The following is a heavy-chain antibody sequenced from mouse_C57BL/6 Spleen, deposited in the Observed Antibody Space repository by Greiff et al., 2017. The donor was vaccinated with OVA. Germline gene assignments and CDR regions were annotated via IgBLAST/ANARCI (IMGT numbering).Heavy chain of an antibody. CDR2: IDPSDSYP. Sequence: QVQLQQPGAELVMPGASVKLSCKASGYTFTSYWMHWVKQRPGQGLEWIGEIDPSDSYPNYNQKLKGKSTVTVDKSSSTAYMQLSSLTAEDSAVYYCARKLRYFDYGGQGTTLTVSS. J-gene: IGHJ2*01. V-gene: IGHV1-69*01. D-gene: IGHD1-1*01. CDR1: GYTFTSYW. CDR3: ARKLRYFDY.